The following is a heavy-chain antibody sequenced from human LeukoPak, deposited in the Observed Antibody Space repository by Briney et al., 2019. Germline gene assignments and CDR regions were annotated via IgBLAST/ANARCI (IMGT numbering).Heavy chain of an antibody. D-gene: IGHD3-3*01. Sequence: ASVKVSCKASGYTFTSYDINWVRQATGQGLEWMGWMNPNSGNTGYAQKFQGRVTMTRNTSISTAYTELSSLRSEDTAVYYCARARQYDFWSGYYWFDPWGQGTLVTVSS. CDR1: GYTFTSYD. CDR2: MNPNSGNT. CDR3: ARARQYDFWSGYYWFDP. V-gene: IGHV1-8*01. J-gene: IGHJ5*02.